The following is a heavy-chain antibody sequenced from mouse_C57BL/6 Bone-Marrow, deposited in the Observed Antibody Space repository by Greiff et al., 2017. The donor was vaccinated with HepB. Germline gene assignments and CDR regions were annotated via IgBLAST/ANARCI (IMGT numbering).Heavy chain of an antibody. CDR1: GFTFSDYY. CDR3: ERPSNCYGDCDV. V-gene: IGHV5-12*01. J-gene: IGHJ1*03. CDR2: ISNGGGST. D-gene: IGHD4-1*01. Sequence: DVLLVESGGGLVQPGGSLKLSCAASGFTFSDYYMYWVRQTPEKRLEWVAYISNGGGSTYYPDTVKGRFTISRDNTKNTLYLQMSRLKSEDTAMYYCERPSNCYGDCDVGGTGTTVSVS.